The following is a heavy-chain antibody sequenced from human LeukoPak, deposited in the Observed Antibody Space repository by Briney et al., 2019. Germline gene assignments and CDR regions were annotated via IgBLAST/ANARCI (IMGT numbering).Heavy chain of an antibody. CDR2: IKSKTDGGTT. CDR1: GFTFSNAW. V-gene: IGHV3-15*01. J-gene: IGHJ4*02. CDR3: TTDVTGATSRYFDY. D-gene: IGHD1-26*01. Sequence: PGGSLRLSCAASGFTFSNAWMSWVRQAPGKGLEWVGRIKSKTDGGTTDYAAPVKGRFTISRDDSKNTLYLQMNSLKTEDTAVYYCTTDVTGATSRYFDYWGQGALVTVSS.